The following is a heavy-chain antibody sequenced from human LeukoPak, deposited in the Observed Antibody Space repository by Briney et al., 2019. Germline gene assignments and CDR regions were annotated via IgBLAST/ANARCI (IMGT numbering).Heavy chain of an antibody. CDR2: INHSGST. V-gene: IGHV4-34*01. CDR3: TRGGCSSTSCYPPHWFDP. Sequence: KPSETLSLTCAVYGGSFSGYYWSWIRQPPGKGLEWIGEINHSGSTNYNPSLKSRVTISVDTSKNQFSLKLSSVTAADTAVYYCTRGGCSSTSCYPPHWFDPWGQGTLVTVSS. J-gene: IGHJ5*02. CDR1: GGSFSGYY. D-gene: IGHD2-2*01.